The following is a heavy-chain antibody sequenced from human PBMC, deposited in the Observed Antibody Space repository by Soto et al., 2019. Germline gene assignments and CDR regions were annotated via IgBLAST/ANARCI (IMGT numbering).Heavy chain of an antibody. CDR1: GLIFSDYH. CDR2: IRRKANSDTT. CDR3: AMLGGWSGGSTDMDV. J-gene: IGHJ6*02. Sequence: EVQLVESGGGLVQPGGSLRLSCAASGLIFSDYHMDWVRQAPGKGLEWVGRIRRKANSDTTEYAASVKGRFTISRDDSTTSLYLQMNSLKPEDTAVYYCAMLGGWSGGSTDMDVWGQGTTVTVSS. D-gene: IGHD6-19*01. V-gene: IGHV3-72*01.